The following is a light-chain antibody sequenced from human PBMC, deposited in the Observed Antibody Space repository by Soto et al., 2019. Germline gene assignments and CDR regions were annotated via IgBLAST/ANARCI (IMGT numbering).Light chain of an antibody. CDR3: QQYVSSPLT. J-gene: IGKJ4*01. CDR1: QSVSSSY. Sequence: EIVLTQSPVTLSLSPGERATLSCRASQSVSSSYLAWYQQKPGQAPSLLIYGSSNRAAGIPNRFSGSGSGTDFTLTITSLEPEDFAVYSCQQYVSSPLTFGGGSKVEIK. CDR2: GSS. V-gene: IGKV3-20*01.